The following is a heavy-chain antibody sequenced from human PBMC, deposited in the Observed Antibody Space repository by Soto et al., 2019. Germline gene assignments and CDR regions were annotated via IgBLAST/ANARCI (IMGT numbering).Heavy chain of an antibody. J-gene: IGHJ6*02. V-gene: IGHV3-33*01. D-gene: IGHD6-19*01. CDR2: IWYDGINK. Sequence: GSLRLSCAASGFTFSDYGMHWVRQAPGKGLERVAVIWYDGINKYYADSVKGRFTIFRDNSKNTLFLQMNSLRAEDTAVYYCARLQSDYYFGMDVWGQGTTVTVSS. CDR1: GFTFSDYG. CDR3: ARLQSDYYFGMDV.